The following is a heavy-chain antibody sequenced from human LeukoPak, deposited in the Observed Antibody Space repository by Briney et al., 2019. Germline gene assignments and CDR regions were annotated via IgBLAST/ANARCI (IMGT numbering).Heavy chain of an antibody. CDR3: ARVPVGYCSSTSCSTQYYYYGMDV. Sequence: GGSLRLSCAASGFTFDDYVMSWVRQAPGKGLEWVSGINWNGGSTGYADSVKGRFTISRDNAKNSLYLQMNSLRAEDTALYHCARVPVGYCSSTSCSTQYYYYGMDVWGQGTTVTVSS. CDR1: GFTFDDYV. CDR2: INWNGGST. D-gene: IGHD2-2*01. V-gene: IGHV3-20*01. J-gene: IGHJ6*02.